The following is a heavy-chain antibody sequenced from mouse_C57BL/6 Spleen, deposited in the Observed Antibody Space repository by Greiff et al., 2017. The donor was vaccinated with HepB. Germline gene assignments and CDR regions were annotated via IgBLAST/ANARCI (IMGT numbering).Heavy chain of an antibody. CDR3: ARRWDGKEYYYAMDY. CDR1: GFTFSDYG. Sequence: EVMLVESGGGLVKPGGSLKLSCAASGFTFSDYGMHWVRQAPEKGLEWVAYISSGSSTIYYADTVKGRFTISRDNAKNTLFLQMTSLRSEDTAMYYCARRWDGKEYYYAMDYWGQGTSVTVSS. D-gene: IGHD2-1*01. CDR2: ISSGSSTI. J-gene: IGHJ4*01. V-gene: IGHV5-17*01.